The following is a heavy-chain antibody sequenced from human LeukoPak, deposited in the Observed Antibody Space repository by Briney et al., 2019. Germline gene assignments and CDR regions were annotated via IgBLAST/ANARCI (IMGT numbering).Heavy chain of an antibody. CDR1: GGSITSYY. J-gene: IGHJ3*02. CDR3: ARRGQYSGYDLDAFDI. V-gene: IGHV4-59*12. D-gene: IGHD5-12*01. Sequence: SETLSLTCTVSGGSITSYYWSWIRQTPGKGLEWIGYIYHSGSTTYNPSLESRVTISVDTSKNQFSLKLSSVTAADTAVYYCARRGQYSGYDLDAFDIWGQGTMVTVSS. CDR2: IYHSGST.